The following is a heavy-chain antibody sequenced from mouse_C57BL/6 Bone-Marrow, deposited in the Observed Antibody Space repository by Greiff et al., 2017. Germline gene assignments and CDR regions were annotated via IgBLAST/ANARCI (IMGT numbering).Heavy chain of an antibody. CDR2: IHPSDSDT. CDR1: GYTFTSYW. CDR3: ATGGYYYGSNWYFDV. D-gene: IGHD1-1*01. J-gene: IGHJ1*03. V-gene: IGHV1-74*01. Sequence: VQLQQPGAELVKPGASVKVSCKASGYTFTSYWMHWVKQRPGQGLEWIGRIHPSDSDTNYNQKFKGKATLTVDNSSSTAYMQLSSLTSEDSAVYYCATGGYYYGSNWYFDVWGTGTTVTVSS.